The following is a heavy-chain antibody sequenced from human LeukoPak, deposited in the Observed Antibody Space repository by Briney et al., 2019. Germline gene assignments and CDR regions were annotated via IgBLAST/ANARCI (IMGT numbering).Heavy chain of an antibody. CDR1: GGSFSGYY. CDR2: INHSGST. CDR3: ARGRSGWKGNWFDP. V-gene: IGHV4-34*01. J-gene: IGHJ5*02. D-gene: IGHD6-19*01. Sequence: PSETLSLTCAVYGGSFSGYYWSWIRQPPGKGLEWIGEINHSGSTNYNPSLKSRVTISVDTSKNQFSLKLSSVTAADTVVYYCARGRSGWKGNWFDPWGQGTLVTVSS.